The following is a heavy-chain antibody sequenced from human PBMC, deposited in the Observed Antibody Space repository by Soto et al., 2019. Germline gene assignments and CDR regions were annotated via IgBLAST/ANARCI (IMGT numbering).Heavy chain of an antibody. V-gene: IGHV4-39*01. J-gene: IGHJ4*02. CDR3: ARHRDILPTLTQCYFGD. CDR1: GGSISTSGDF. D-gene: IGHD5-12*01. CDR2: IYSNGNT. Sequence: SETLSLTCTVSGGSISTSGDFWGWIRQPPGKGLEWIGTIYSNGNTYYNPSLKSRAALSVDTSKNRFSLRLSSVTAADTAIYYCARHRDILPTLTQCYFGDWGQVTLVTVSS.